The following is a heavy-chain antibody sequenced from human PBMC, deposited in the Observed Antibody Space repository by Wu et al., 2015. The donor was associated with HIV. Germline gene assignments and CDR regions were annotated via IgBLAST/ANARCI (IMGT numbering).Heavy chain of an antibody. J-gene: IGHJ6*02. Sequence: QVQLVQSGAEVKKPGSSVKVSCKASGGTFSSYAISWVRQAPGQGLEWMGGIIPIFGTANYAQKFQGRVTITTDESTSTAYMELSSLRSEDTAVYYCARDRVRWPQRPRYGMDVWGQGTTVTVSS. CDR3: ARDRVRWPQRPRYGMDV. CDR1: GGTFSSYA. V-gene: IGHV1-69*05. D-gene: IGHD3-16*01. CDR2: IIPIFGTA.